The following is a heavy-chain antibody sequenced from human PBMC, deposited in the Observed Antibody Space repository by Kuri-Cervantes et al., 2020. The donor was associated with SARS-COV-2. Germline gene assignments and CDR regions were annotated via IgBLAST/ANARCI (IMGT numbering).Heavy chain of an antibody. Sequence: SETLSLTCTVSGGSICSYYWSWIRQPAGKGLEWIGRIYSSGKTNYNPSLQSRVTMSVDTSKFEFSLKLSPVTAADTAVYYCARNMRGLGYCSGGSCYELTYHFDYWGQGTLVTVSS. D-gene: IGHD2-15*01. J-gene: IGHJ4*02. CDR2: IYSSGKT. CDR1: GGSICSYY. CDR3: ARNMRGLGYCSGGSCYELTYHFDY. V-gene: IGHV4-4*07.